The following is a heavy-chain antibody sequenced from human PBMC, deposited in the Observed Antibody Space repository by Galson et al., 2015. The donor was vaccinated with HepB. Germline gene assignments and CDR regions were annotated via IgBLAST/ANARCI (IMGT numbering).Heavy chain of an antibody. J-gene: IGHJ3*02. CDR2: IYHSGNT. CDR1: GGSISSYH. D-gene: IGHD3-10*01. CDR3: ARHSLITMVRGARPDAFDI. V-gene: IGHV4-59*08. Sequence: ETLSLTCTVSGGSISSYHWSWIRQPPGKGLEWIGYIYHSGNTNSNPSLKSRVTFSVDMSKNQFSLKLTSVTAADTALYYCARHSLITMVRGARPDAFDIWGQGTMVTVSS.